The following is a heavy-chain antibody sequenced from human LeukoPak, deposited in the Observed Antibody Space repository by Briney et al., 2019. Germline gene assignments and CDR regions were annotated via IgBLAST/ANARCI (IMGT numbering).Heavy chain of an antibody. D-gene: IGHD3-10*01. V-gene: IGHV3-30*04. J-gene: IGHJ6*02. CDR2: ISYDGSNK. CDR3: ARDMVRGAITYGMDV. Sequence: PGGSLRLSCAASGFTFSSYAMHWVRQAPGKGLEWVAVISYDGSNKYYADSVKGRFTISRDNSKNTLYLQMNNLRAEDTAVYYCARDMVRGAITYGMDVWGQGTTVTVSS. CDR1: GFTFSSYA.